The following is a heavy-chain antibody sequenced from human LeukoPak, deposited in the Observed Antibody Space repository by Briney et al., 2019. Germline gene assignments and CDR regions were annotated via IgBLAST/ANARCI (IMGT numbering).Heavy chain of an antibody. CDR3: ARDWGKGGIAVAPPGY. V-gene: IGHV4-39*07. Sequence: SETLSLTCTVSGDSISSSSYYWGWIRQPPGKGLEWIGSIYYSGSTYYNPSLKSRVTISVDTSKNQFSLKLSSVTAADTAVYYCARDWGKGGIAVAPPGYWGQGTLVTVSS. J-gene: IGHJ4*02. D-gene: IGHD6-19*01. CDR1: GDSISSSSYY. CDR2: IYYSGST.